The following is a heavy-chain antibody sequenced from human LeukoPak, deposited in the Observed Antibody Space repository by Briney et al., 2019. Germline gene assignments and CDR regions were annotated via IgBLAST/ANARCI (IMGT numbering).Heavy chain of an antibody. V-gene: IGHV4-39*01. J-gene: IGHJ5*02. Sequence: SETLSLTCTVSGGSMSSSSYYWGWIRQPPGKGLEWIGSIYYSGSTYYNPSLKSRVTISVDTSKNQFSLKLSSVTAADTAVYYCARLAATWFDPWGRGTLVTVSS. CDR2: IYYSGST. CDR3: ARLAATWFDP. CDR1: GGSMSSSSYY. D-gene: IGHD2-15*01.